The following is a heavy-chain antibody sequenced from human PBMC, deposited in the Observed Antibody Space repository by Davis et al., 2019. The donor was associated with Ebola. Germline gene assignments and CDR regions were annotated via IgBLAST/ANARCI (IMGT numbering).Heavy chain of an antibody. V-gene: IGHV1-3*01. J-gene: IGHJ2*01. CDR2: INAGNGNT. Sequence: ASVKVSCKASGYTFTSYAMHWVRQAPGQRLEWMGWINAGNGNTKYSQKFQGRVTITRDTSASTAYMELSSLRSEDTAVYYCRIAAAGRGYFDLWGRGTLVTVSS. CDR3: RIAAAGRGYFDL. D-gene: IGHD6-13*01. CDR1: GYTFTSYA.